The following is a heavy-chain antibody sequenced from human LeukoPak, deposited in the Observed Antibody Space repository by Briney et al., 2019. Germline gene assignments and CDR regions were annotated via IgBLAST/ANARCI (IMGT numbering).Heavy chain of an antibody. J-gene: IGHJ4*02. CDR3: ARGVRYDFWSGKYYFDY. CDR1: GGSISSSSYY. V-gene: IGHV4-39*07. D-gene: IGHD3-3*01. CDR2: IYYSGST. Sequence: SETLSLTCTVSGGSISSSSYYWGWIRQPPGKGLEWIGSIYYSGSTYYNPSLKSRVTISVDTSKNQFSLKLSSVTAADTAVYYCARGVRYDFWSGKYYFDYWGQGTLVTVSS.